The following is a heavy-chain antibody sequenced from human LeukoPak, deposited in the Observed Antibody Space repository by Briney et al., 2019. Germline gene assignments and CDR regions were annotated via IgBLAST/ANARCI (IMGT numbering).Heavy chain of an antibody. V-gene: IGHV4-34*01. J-gene: IGHJ4*02. CDR2: INHSGST. D-gene: IGHD1-1*01. CDR1: GGSFSGYY. Sequence: SETLSLTCAVYGGSFSGYYWSWIRQPPGKGLEWIGEINHSGSTNYNPSLKSRVTISVDTSKNQFSLKLSSVTAADTAVYYCARATWNDYFDYWGQGTLVTVSS. CDR3: ARATWNDYFDY.